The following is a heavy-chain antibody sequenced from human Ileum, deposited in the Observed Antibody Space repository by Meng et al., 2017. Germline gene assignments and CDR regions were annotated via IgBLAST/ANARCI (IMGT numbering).Heavy chain of an antibody. CDR1: GASVTSRDYC. Sequence: SETLSLTCSVSGASVTSRDYCWGWIRQSPGKGLEWIGNIYFNGNTYYNPSLQSRITISSDASSNQFSLRLRSVTAADTAVYYCVSGVVVVTAPPDSWGQGKLVTVSS. CDR3: VSGVVVVTAPPDS. J-gene: IGHJ4*02. D-gene: IGHD2-21*02. CDR2: IYFNGNT. V-gene: IGHV4-39*07.